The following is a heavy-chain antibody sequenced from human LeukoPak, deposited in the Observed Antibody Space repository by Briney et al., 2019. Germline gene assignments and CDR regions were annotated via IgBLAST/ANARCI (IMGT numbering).Heavy chain of an antibody. CDR1: GGTFSSYA. J-gene: IGHJ5*02. CDR2: IIPIFGTA. Sequence: GASVKVSCKASGGTFSSYAISWVRQAPGQGLEWMGGIIPIFGTANYALKFQGRVTITADESTSTAYMELSSLRSEDTAVYYCARERERQLGGFDPWGQGTLVTVSS. D-gene: IGHD6-6*01. CDR3: ARERERQLGGFDP. V-gene: IGHV1-69*13.